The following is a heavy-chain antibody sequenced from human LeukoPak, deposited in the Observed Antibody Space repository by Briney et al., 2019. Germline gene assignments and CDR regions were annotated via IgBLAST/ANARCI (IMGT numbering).Heavy chain of an antibody. Sequence: PGGSLRLSCAASGFTFSSFWMHWVRQAPGKGLEWVSGINWNGGSTGYADSVKGRFTISRDNAKNSLYLQMNSLRAEDTALYYCARDYDSYYYYMDVWGKGTTVTVSS. J-gene: IGHJ6*03. CDR1: GFTFSSFW. CDR3: ARDYDSYYYYMDV. V-gene: IGHV3-20*04. D-gene: IGHD5-12*01. CDR2: INWNGGST.